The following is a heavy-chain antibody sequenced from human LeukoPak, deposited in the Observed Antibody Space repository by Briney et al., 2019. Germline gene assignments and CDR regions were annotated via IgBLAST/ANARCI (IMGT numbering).Heavy chain of an antibody. V-gene: IGHV4-31*03. CDR1: GGSINSGGYC. D-gene: IGHD3-3*01. J-gene: IGHJ6*02. CDR3: ARGGVLRFLEWSSTYYYYGMDV. Sequence: PSETLSLTCTVSGGSINSGGYCWTWIRQHPGKGLEWIGCVYYSGSTHYNPFLQSRVSISVDTSKNQFSLKLSSVTAADTAVYYCARGGVLRFLEWSSTYYYYGMDVWGQGTTVTVSS. CDR2: VYYSGST.